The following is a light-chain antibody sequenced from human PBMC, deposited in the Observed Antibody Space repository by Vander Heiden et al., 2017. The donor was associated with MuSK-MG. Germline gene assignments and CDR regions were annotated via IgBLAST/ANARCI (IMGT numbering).Light chain of an antibody. CDR2: GAS. V-gene: IGKV3-15*01. J-gene: IGKJ3*01. CDR3: QQDNTLHS. Sequence: VMTHSPATLSVSPGERATLSCRASQSVSSNLAWYQQKPGQAPRLLIYGASNRANGIPDRFSGSGYETEFTLTSSSRQSEDFAVYYWQQDNTLHSFGHGTKVDIK. CDR1: QSVSSN.